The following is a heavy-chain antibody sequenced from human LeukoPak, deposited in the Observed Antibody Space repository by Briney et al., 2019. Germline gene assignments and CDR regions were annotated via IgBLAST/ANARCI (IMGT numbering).Heavy chain of an antibody. J-gene: IGHJ4*02. V-gene: IGHV3-7*01. D-gene: IGHD6-19*01. CDR2: IKQDGSGK. CDR1: GFTLSNYY. Sequence: GGSLRLSCAASGFTLSNYYMSWVRQAPGKGLEWVANIKQDGSGKYYVDSVKGRFTISRDNAKNSLYLQVNSLRVEDTAVYYCARHSSGYRNWGQGTLVTVSS. CDR3: ARHSSGYRN.